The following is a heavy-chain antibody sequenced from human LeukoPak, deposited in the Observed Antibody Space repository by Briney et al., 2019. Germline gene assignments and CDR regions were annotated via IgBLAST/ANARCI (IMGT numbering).Heavy chain of an antibody. CDR2: MNPNSGNT. CDR1: GYTFTSYD. J-gene: IGHJ4*02. CDR3: TRGHRAYYYDSSGYYYGLGY. D-gene: IGHD3-22*01. V-gene: IGHV1-8*01. Sequence: GASVKVSCKASGYTFTSYDINWVRQATGQGLEWMGWMNPNSGNTGYAQKFQGRVTMTRNTSISTAYMELSGLRSDDTAVYYCTRGHRAYYYDSSGYYYGLGYWGQGTLVTVSS.